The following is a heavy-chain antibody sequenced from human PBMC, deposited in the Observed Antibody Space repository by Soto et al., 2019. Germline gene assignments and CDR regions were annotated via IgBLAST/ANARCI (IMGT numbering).Heavy chain of an antibody. V-gene: IGHV1-58*01. CDR3: AAPRRYFDWLADYYGMDV. D-gene: IGHD3-9*01. CDR1: GFTFTSSA. J-gene: IGHJ6*02. Sequence: SVKVSCKASGFTFTSSAVQWVRQARGQRLEWIGWIVVGSGNTNYAQKFQERVTITRDMSTSTAYMELSSLRSEDTAVYYCAAPRRYFDWLADYYGMDVWGQGTTVTVSS. CDR2: IVVGSGNT.